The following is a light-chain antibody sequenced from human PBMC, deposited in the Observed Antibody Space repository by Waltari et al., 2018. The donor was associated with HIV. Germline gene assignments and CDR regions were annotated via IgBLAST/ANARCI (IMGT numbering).Light chain of an antibody. J-gene: IGKJ2*01. CDR3: HQFGSSTSYT. Sequence: EIVLTQSPATLSLSPGERATLPCGASQTVSNNYLAWYQQKPGLAHRLLIYDASSRAAGVPDSFSGSGSGTNFTLPISRLVPEDFAVYYCHQFGSSTSYTFGQGTKVEIK. CDR1: QTVSNNY. V-gene: IGKV3D-20*01. CDR2: DAS.